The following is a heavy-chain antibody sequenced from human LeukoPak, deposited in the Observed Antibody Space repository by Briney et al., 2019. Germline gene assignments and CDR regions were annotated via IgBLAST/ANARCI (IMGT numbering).Heavy chain of an antibody. CDR3: ARQDYYDSSGAFDI. CDR1: GYSFTTYW. Sequence: GESLKISCKVSGYSFTTYWIGWVRQMPGKGLEWMGIIYPGDSDTRYSPSFQGQVAISADKSISTAYLQWSSLKASDTAMYYCARQDYYDSSGAFDIWGQGTMVTVSS. CDR2: IYPGDSDT. V-gene: IGHV5-51*01. D-gene: IGHD3-22*01. J-gene: IGHJ3*02.